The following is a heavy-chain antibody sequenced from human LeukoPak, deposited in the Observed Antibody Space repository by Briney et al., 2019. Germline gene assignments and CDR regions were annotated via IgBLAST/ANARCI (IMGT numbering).Heavy chain of an antibody. V-gene: IGHV3-7*04. CDR1: GFTFSAYW. CDR3: AGGALDY. Sequence: GGSLRLSCAASGFTFSAYWMSWVRQAPGQGLTWVAHINQDGSEQHFVASVQGRFTISRDNAKNSLYLQMDSLRAEDTAVYYCAGGALDYWGQGTPVTVSS. CDR2: INQDGSEQ. J-gene: IGHJ1*01. D-gene: IGHD3-16*01.